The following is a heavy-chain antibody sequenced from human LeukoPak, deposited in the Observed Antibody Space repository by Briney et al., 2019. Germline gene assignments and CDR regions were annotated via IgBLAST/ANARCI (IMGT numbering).Heavy chain of an antibody. CDR1: GFTVSSNY. CDR3: ARDLTSPDY. V-gene: IGHV3-33*08. D-gene: IGHD3-3*01. Sequence: GGSLRLSCAASGFTVSSNYMSWVRQAPGKGLEWVAVIWYDGSNKYYADSVKGRFTISRDNSKNTLYLQMNSLRAEDTAVYYCARDLTSPDYWGQGTLVTVSS. CDR2: IWYDGSNK. J-gene: IGHJ4*02.